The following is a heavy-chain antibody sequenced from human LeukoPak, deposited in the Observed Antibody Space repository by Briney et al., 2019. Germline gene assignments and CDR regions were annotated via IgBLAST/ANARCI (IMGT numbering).Heavy chain of an antibody. V-gene: IGHV1-46*01. CDR1: GYTFTGYY. CDR3: AREIDSSGYYQPGESAYYYGMDV. J-gene: IGHJ6*02. CDR2: INPSGGST. Sequence: ASVKVSCKASGYTFTGYYMHWVRQAPGQGLEWMGIINPSGGSTSYAQKFQGRVTMTRDTSTSSVYMELSSLRSEDTAVYYCAREIDSSGYYQPGESAYYYGMDVWGQGTTVTVSS. D-gene: IGHD3-22*01.